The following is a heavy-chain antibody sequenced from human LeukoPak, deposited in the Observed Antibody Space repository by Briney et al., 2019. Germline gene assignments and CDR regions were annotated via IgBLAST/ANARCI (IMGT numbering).Heavy chain of an antibody. CDR1: GFTFRRFG. CDR2: ITYDGSNK. Sequence: GGSLRLSCAASGFTFRRFGMHWVRQAPGKGLEWLAVITYDGSNKYYADSVKGRFTISRDNSKNTLYLQMNSLRADDTAVYYCAGGLYDSSGYYRAEYFQHWGQGTLVTVSS. CDR3: AGGLYDSSGYYRAEYFQH. D-gene: IGHD3-22*01. J-gene: IGHJ1*01. V-gene: IGHV3-30*03.